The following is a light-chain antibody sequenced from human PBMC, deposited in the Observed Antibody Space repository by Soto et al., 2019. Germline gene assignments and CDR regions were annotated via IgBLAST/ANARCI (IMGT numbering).Light chain of an antibody. J-gene: IGLJ1*01. Sequence: QSALTQPRSVSGSPGQSVTIACTVTGNDVGAYNYVSWYQQHPGTAPKLLIYGNSNRPSGVPDRFSGSKSGTSASLAITGLQAEDEADYYCQSYDSSLSGPYVFGTGTKVTVL. V-gene: IGLV2-11*01. CDR3: QSYDSSLSGPYV. CDR2: GNS. CDR1: GNDVGAYNY.